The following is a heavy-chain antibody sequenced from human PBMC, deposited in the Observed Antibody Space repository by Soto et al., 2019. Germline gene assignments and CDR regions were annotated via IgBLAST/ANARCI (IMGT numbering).Heavy chain of an antibody. D-gene: IGHD2-2*01. CDR1: GFTFSSFG. Sequence: QVQLVESGGGVIQPGRSLRLTCAASGFTFSSFGMHWVRQAPGKGEEWVAVIWHDGRNKYYADFVKGRFTISRDNSKNTLYLEMNSLRAEDTAVYYCASRSPARDYWGQGSLVTVSS. V-gene: IGHV3-33*01. J-gene: IGHJ4*02. CDR3: ASRSPARDY. CDR2: IWHDGRNK.